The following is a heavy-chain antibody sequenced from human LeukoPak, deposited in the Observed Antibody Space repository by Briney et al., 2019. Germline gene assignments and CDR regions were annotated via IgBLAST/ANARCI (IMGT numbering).Heavy chain of an antibody. J-gene: IGHJ4*02. CDR1: GFTFSSYG. Sequence: PGGSLRLSCAASGFTFSSYGMHWVRQAPGKGLEWVAFIRYDGSNKYYADSVKGRFTISRDNSKNKLYMQLNSLRAEDTAVYYCAKDYSAILQGVIIIDYFDYWGQGTLVTVSS. V-gene: IGHV3-30*02. D-gene: IGHD3-10*01. CDR2: IRYDGSNK. CDR3: AKDYSAILQGVIIIDYFDY.